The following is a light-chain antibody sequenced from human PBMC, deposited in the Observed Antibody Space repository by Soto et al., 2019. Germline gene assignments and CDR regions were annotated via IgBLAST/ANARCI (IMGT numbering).Light chain of an antibody. J-gene: IGKJ1*01. CDR1: QSIRSW. Sequence: DIQMTQSPSTLSASVGDRVTITCRASQSIRSWLAWYQQKPGKAPNLLIYKTSSLQSGVPSRFSGSESGTEFTLTIRSLQPDDFATYFCQQYNTYPWTFGQGTKVEIK. V-gene: IGKV1-5*03. CDR2: KTS. CDR3: QQYNTYPWT.